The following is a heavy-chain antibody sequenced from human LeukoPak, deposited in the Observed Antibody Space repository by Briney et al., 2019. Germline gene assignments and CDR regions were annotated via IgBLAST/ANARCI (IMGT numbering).Heavy chain of an antibody. J-gene: IGHJ4*02. CDR2: IRYDGSNK. V-gene: IGHV3-30*02. Sequence: GSLRLSCATSGFTFSSSGMHWVRQAPGKGLEWVAFIRYDGSNKYYADSVKGRFTISRDNSKNTLYLQMNSLRAEDTAVYYCAKDLGHYDFWSGYLFDYWGQGTLVTVSS. CDR1: GFTFSSSG. CDR3: AKDLGHYDFWSGYLFDY. D-gene: IGHD3-3*01.